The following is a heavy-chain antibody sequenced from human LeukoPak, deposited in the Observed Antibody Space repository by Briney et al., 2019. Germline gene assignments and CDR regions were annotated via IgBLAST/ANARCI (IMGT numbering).Heavy chain of an antibody. CDR1: GYSFTSYW. CDR2: IYPGDSDT. CDR3: ARHIFPQQLVLLDAFDI. Sequence: GESLKTSCKGSGYSFTSYWIGWVRQMPGKGLEWMGIIYPGDSDTRYSPSFQGQVTISADKSISTAYLQWSSLKASDTAMYYCARHIFPQQLVLLDAFDIWGQGTMVTVSS. D-gene: IGHD6-13*01. V-gene: IGHV5-51*01. J-gene: IGHJ3*02.